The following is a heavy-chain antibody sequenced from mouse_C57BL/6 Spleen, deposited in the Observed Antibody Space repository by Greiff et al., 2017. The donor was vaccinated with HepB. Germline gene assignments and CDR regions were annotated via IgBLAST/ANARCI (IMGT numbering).Heavy chain of an antibody. CDR2: IYPGDGDT. CDR1: GYAFSSSW. D-gene: IGHD1-1*01. CDR3: ARDYGSSDEGFDY. J-gene: IGHJ2*01. V-gene: IGHV1-82*01. Sequence: QVQLKESGPELVKPGASVKISCKASGYAFSSSWMNWVKQRPGKGLEWIGRIYPGDGDTNYNGKFKGKATLTADKSSSTAYMQLSSLTSEDSAVYFCARDYGSSDEGFDYWGQGTTLTVSS.